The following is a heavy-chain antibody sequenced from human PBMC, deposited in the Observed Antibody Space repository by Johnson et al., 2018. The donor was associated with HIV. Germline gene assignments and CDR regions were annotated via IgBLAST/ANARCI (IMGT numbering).Heavy chain of an antibody. J-gene: IGHJ3*02. Sequence: QVQLVESGGGVVQPGRSLRLSCAASGFTFSSYAMHWVRQAPAKGLEWVAVISYDGSDKYYADSVKGRFTISRANSKNTLYLQMNSLGGEDTAVYYCATCSDQVLLGGDVFDIWGQGTMVTVSS. V-gene: IGHV3-30*04. CDR1: GFTFSSYA. CDR2: ISYDGSDK. D-gene: IGHD3-16*01. CDR3: ATCSDQVLLGGDVFDI.